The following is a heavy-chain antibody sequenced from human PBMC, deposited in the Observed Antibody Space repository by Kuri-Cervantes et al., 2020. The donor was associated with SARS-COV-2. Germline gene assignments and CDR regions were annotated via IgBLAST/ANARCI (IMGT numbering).Heavy chain of an antibody. V-gene: IGHV1-46*01. CDR3: ARGRLSSDYFDY. D-gene: IGHD6-6*01. CDR2: INPSGGGT. Sequence: ASVKVSCKASGYIFTNYYMSWVRQAPGQGLEWLGIINPSGGGTSYAQKFQGRVTMTRDTSTNTVYMELSSLRSEDTAVYYCARGRLSSDYFDYWGQGTLVTVSS. CDR1: GYIFTNYY. J-gene: IGHJ4*02.